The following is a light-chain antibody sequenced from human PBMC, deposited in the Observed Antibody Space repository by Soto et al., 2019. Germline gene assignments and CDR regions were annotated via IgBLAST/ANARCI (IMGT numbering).Light chain of an antibody. CDR2: AAT. CDR3: QQNFNFPRT. CDR1: QTIDTY. J-gene: IGKJ1*01. Sequence: DIQLTQSPSSLSASVGDRVTITCRASQTIDTYVNWYQHKPGTAPKVLIYAATYLQNGVPSRFSGTGSGADFTLTISSLQPEDFATYYCQQNFNFPRTFGQVTKGEI. V-gene: IGKV1-39*01.